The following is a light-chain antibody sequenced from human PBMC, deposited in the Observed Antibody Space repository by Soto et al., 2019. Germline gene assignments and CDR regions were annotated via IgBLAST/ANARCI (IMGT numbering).Light chain of an antibody. CDR1: QTISNNY. CDR2: AAS. V-gene: IGKV3-20*01. CDR3: QQYGTSPRT. J-gene: IGKJ1*01. Sequence: EIVLTQSPGTLSLSPGEGATLSCRASQTISNNYLAWYQHKPGQAPGLLIYAASTRATGIPDRFSGSGSGADFSLSVNRLEPEDFAVYYCQQYGTSPRTFGQGTKV.